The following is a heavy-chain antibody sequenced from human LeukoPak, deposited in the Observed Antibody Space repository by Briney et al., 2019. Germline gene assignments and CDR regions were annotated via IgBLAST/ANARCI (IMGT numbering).Heavy chain of an antibody. Sequence: SETLSLTCTVSGGSISSSSYYWGWIRQPPGKGLEWIGSIYYSGSTYYNPSLKSRVTISVDTSKNQFSPKLSSVTAADTAVYYCARTYSSGWYGLAFDIWGQGTMVTVSS. CDR2: IYYSGST. CDR1: GGSISSSSYY. J-gene: IGHJ3*02. CDR3: ARTYSSGWYGLAFDI. D-gene: IGHD6-19*01. V-gene: IGHV4-39*01.